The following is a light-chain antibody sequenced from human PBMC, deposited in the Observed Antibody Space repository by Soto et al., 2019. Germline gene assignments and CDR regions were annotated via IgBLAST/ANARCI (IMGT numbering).Light chain of an antibody. CDR2: EVS. J-gene: IGLJ3*02. CDR3: SSYTSSSTLAG. CDR1: SSDVGGYNY. Sequence: QSALTQPASVSGSPGQSITISCTGTSSDVGGYNYVSWYQQHPGKAPKLMIYEVSNRPSGVSNRFSGSKSGNTASLTISGLQAEDEADYYCSSYTSSSTLAGFGGGTQLTVL. V-gene: IGLV2-14*01.